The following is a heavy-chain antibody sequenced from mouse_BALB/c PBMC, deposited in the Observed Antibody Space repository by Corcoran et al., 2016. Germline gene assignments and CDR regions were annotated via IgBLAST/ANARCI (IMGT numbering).Heavy chain of an antibody. V-gene: IGHV1S34*01. Sequence: LVKTGASVKISCKASGYSFTGYYMHWVKQSPGKSLEWIGYISGYNGATSYNQKFKGKATFTVDTSSSTAYMQFNSLTSEDSAVYCCARGSYYGSSLFAYWGQGTLVTVSA. CDR2: ISGYNGAT. J-gene: IGHJ3*01. CDR3: ARGSYYGSSLFAY. D-gene: IGHD1-1*01. CDR1: GYSFTGYY.